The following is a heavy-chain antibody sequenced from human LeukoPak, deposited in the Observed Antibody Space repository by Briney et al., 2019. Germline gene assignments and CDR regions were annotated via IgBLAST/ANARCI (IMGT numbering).Heavy chain of an antibody. CDR2: IRYDGSNK. CDR3: AKGPSGDFIYYFDN. D-gene: IGHD2-21*02. CDR1: GFTFSSYG. J-gene: IGHJ4*02. V-gene: IGHV3-30*02. Sequence: QPGGSLRLSCAASGFTFSSYGMHWVRQAPGKGLEWVAFIRYDGSNKYYTDSVKGRFTISRDNSKNTLYLQMNSLRADDTAVYYCAKGPSGDFIYYFDNWGQGTLVTVSS.